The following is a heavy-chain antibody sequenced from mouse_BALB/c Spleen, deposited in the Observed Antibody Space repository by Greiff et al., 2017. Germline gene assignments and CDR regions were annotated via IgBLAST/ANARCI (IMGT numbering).Heavy chain of an antibody. Sequence: VQLQQSGPELVKPGASVKMSCKASGYTFTSYVMHWVKQKPGQGLEWIGYINPYNDGTKYNEKFKGKATLTSDKSSSTAYMELSSLTSEDSAVYYCARPARATNYAMDYWGQGTSVTVSS. CDR2: INPYNDGT. D-gene: IGHD3-1*01. CDR1: GYTFTSYV. J-gene: IGHJ4*01. CDR3: ARPARATNYAMDY. V-gene: IGHV1-14*01.